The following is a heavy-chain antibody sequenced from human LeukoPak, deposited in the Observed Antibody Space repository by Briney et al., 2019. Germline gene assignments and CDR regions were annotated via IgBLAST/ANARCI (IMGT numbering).Heavy chain of an antibody. CDR2: MNPNSGNT. V-gene: IGHV1-8*03. CDR1: GYTFTSYD. J-gene: IGHJ4*02. CDR3: ARVGGLLWFGEFPDY. Sequence: ASVKVSCKASGYTFTSYDINWVRQATGQGLEWMGWMNPNSGNTGYAQKFQGRVTITRNTSISTAYMELSSLRSDDTAVYYCARVGGLLWFGEFPDYWGQGTLVTVSS. D-gene: IGHD3-10*01.